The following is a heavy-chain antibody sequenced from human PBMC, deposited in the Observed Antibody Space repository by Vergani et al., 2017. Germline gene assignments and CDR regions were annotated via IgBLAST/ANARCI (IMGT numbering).Heavy chain of an antibody. Sequence: QVQLVQSGAEVKKPGASVKVSCKASAYTFTSYYMHWVRQAPGQGLEWMGIINPSGGSTSYAQKFQGRVTMTRDTSTSTVYMELSSLRSEDTAVYYCARWGGYDDLGQNFDYWGQGTLVTVSS. CDR3: ARWGGYDDLGQNFDY. D-gene: IGHD5-12*01. J-gene: IGHJ4*02. CDR1: AYTFTSYY. V-gene: IGHV1-46*03. CDR2: INPSGGST.